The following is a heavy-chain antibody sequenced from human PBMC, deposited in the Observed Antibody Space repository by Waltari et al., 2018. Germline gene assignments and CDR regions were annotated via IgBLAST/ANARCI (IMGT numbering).Heavy chain of an antibody. CDR3: AKYSAAGTGYYYYYMDV. CDR2: IYSGGSST. D-gene: IGHD6-13*01. J-gene: IGHJ6*03. Sequence: EVQLLESGGGLVQPGGSLRLSCAASGFTFSSYAMSWVRQAPGKGLEWVSVIYSGGSSTYYADSVKGRFTISRDNSKNTLYLQMNSLRAEDTAVYYCAKYSAAGTGYYYYYMDVWGKGTTVTVSS. CDR1: GFTFSSYA. V-gene: IGHV3-23*03.